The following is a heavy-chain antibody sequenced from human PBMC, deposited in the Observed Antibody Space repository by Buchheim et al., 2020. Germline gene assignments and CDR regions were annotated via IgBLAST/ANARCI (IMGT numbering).Heavy chain of an antibody. D-gene: IGHD6-6*01. J-gene: IGHJ6*02. V-gene: IGHV3-23*01. CDR3: AKIGSSSYYYYYGMDV. CDR1: GFTFSRYA. Sequence: EVQLLESGGGLVQPGGSLRLSCVASGFTFSRYAMKWVRQAPGKGLERVSVISGSGGSTSYADSVKGRFTISRDDSKNTLYLQMDSQRAEDTAVYYCAKIGSSSYYYYYGMDVWGQGTT. CDR2: ISGSGGST.